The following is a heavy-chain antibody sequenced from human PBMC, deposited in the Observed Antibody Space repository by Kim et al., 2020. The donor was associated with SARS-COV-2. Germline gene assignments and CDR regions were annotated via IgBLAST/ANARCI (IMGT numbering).Heavy chain of an antibody. D-gene: IGHD3-22*01. Sequence: SVKVSCKASGGTLSTYAISWVRQAPGQGLEWMGGIIPMFGRTKFAQRFQGRVTISADESTSTTYMELSSLRSEDTATYYCARWLIAGGPVLHYGLDVWGQGTTVTVSS. V-gene: IGHV1-69*13. CDR2: IIPMFGRT. J-gene: IGHJ6*02. CDR3: ARWLIAGGPVLHYGLDV. CDR1: GGTLSTYA.